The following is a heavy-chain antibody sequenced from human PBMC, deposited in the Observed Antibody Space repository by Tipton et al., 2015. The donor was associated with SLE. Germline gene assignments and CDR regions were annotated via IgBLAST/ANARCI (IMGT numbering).Heavy chain of an antibody. CDR1: GGSISSHY. CDR3: ARSAGYGSNWAHFDY. CDR2: IYYSGST. D-gene: IGHD6-13*01. Sequence: TLSLTCTVSGGSISSHYWSWIRQPPGKGLEWIGYIYYSGSTNYNPSLKSRVTISVDTSKNQFSLKLGSVTAADTAVYYCARSAGYGSNWAHFDYWGQGTLVTVSS. V-gene: IGHV4-59*11. J-gene: IGHJ4*02.